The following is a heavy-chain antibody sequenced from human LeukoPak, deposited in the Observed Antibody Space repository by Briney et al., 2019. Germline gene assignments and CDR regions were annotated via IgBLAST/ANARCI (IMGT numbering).Heavy chain of an antibody. CDR1: GFTFSNYW. J-gene: IGHJ6*02. Sequence: PGGSLRLSCAASGFTFSNYWMHWVRQAPGKGLMWVSRIYTDESTKNYADSVKGRFTISRDNAENTLYLQMNSLRVDDTAVYYCGRDVWECAWASNYDYGVDVWGQGGTGSVSS. D-gene: IGHD3-3*01. V-gene: IGHV3-74*01. CDR2: IYTDESTK. CDR3: GRDVWECAWASNYDYGVDV.